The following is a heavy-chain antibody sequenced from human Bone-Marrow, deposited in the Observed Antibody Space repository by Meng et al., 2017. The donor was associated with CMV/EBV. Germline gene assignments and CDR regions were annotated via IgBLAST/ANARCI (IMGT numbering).Heavy chain of an antibody. V-gene: IGHV4-61*01. CDR3: AREPLIGDIVVVPAALGSWFDP. J-gene: IGHJ5*02. D-gene: IGHD2-2*01. Sequence: SETLSLTCIVSGGSVTRGNYCWNWIRQPPGEGLEWIGWIHYTGSSNYNPSLKSRATITLDTSKNQFSLKLSSVTAADTAVYYCAREPLIGDIVVVPAALGSWFDPWGQGTLVTVSS. CDR2: IHYTGSS. CDR1: GGSVTRGNYC.